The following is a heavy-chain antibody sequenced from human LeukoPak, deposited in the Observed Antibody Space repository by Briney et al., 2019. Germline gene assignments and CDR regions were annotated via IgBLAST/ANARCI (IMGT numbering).Heavy chain of an antibody. V-gene: IGHV4-59*01. CDR1: GGSISSYY. D-gene: IGHD3-16*01. J-gene: IGHJ5*02. CDR2: IYYTGRT. Sequence: SETLSLTCTVSGGSISSYYWSWTRQPPGKGLEWIGYIYYTGRTNYNPSLKSRVTLSIDTSKRQFSLKLSSVIAADTAVYFCAVWGGSWFDPWGQGTLVTVSS. CDR3: AVWGGSWFDP.